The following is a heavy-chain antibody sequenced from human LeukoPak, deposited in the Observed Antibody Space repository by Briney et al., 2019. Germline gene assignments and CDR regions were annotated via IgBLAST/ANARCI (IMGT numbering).Heavy chain of an antibody. Sequence: ASVKVSCKASGYSFTGQYMHWVRQAPGQGLEWLGGVNPNTGGTKYAPKFQGRVTMTRDTSITTVYMELSSLRPDDTAVYYCATHGGTSTNWYSFDYWGQGTLVTVSS. D-gene: IGHD2-2*01. CDR2: VNPNTGGT. J-gene: IGHJ4*02. V-gene: IGHV1-2*02. CDR1: GYSFTGQY. CDR3: ATHGGTSTNWYSFDY.